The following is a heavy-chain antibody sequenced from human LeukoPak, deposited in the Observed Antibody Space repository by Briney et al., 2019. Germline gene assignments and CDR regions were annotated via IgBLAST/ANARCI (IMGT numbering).Heavy chain of an antibody. J-gene: IGHJ4*02. CDR2: ISGSGGST. D-gene: IGHD6-6*01. V-gene: IGHV3-23*01. Sequence: GGSLRLSCAASGFTLSSYAMSWVRQAPGKGLEWVSAISGSGGSTYYADSVKGRFTISRDSSKNTLYLQMNSLRAEDTAVYYCAKHGSGSSITGYWGQGTLVTVSS. CDR1: GFTLSSYA. CDR3: AKHGSGSSITGY.